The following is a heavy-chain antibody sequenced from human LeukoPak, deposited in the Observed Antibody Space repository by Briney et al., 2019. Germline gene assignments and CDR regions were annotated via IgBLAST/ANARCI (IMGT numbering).Heavy chain of an antibody. J-gene: IGHJ4*02. D-gene: IGHD5-12*01. Sequence: NPSVTLSLTCTVSGGSISSYYWSWIRQPPGKGLEWIGYIYYSGSTNYNPSLKSRVTISVDTSKNQFSLKLSSVTAADTAVYYCARLYSGYADYWGQGTLVTVSS. V-gene: IGHV4-59*08. CDR2: IYYSGST. CDR3: ARLYSGYADY. CDR1: GGSISSYY.